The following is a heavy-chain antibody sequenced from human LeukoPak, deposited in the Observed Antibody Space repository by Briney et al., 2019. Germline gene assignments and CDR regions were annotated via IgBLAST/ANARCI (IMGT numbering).Heavy chain of an antibody. CDR3: ARALGYCSAGSCYSNDY. CDR2: IIPIFGTA. CDR1: GGTFSSYA. J-gene: IGHJ4*02. D-gene: IGHD2-15*01. V-gene: IGHV1-69*13. Sequence: SVKVSCKASGGTFSSYAISWVRQAPGQGLEWMGGIIPIFGTANYAQKFQGRVTITADESTSTAYMELSSLRSEDTAVYYCARALGYCSAGSCYSNDYWGQGTLVTVSS.